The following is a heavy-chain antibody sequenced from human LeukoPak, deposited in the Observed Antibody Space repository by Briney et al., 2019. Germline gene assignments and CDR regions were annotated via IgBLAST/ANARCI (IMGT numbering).Heavy chain of an antibody. CDR1: GFTFRNYV. D-gene: IGHD6-13*01. CDR2: ISYDGSNK. CDR3: AKDPLSSSWYRYYYYYYGMDV. Sequence: GGSLRLSCAASGFTFRNYVIHWVRQAPGKGLEWVAVISYDGSNKYYADSVKGRFTISRDNSKNTLYLQMNSLRAEDTAVYYCAKDPLSSSWYRYYYYYYGMDVWGQGTTVTVSS. J-gene: IGHJ6*02. V-gene: IGHV3-30*18.